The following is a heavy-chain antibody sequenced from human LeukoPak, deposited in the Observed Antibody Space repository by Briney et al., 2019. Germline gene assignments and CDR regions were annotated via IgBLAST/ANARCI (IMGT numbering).Heavy chain of an antibody. CDR2: ISYDGSNK. CDR1: GFTFSSYA. CDR3: AKSMVRGVIIDY. D-gene: IGHD3-10*01. V-gene: IGHV3-30*04. Sequence: GGSLRLSCAASGFTFSSYAMHWVRQAPGKGLEWVAVISYDGSNKYYADSVKGRFTISRDNSKNTVYLQMNSLRAEDTAVYYCAKSMVRGVIIDYWGQGTLVAVSS. J-gene: IGHJ4*02.